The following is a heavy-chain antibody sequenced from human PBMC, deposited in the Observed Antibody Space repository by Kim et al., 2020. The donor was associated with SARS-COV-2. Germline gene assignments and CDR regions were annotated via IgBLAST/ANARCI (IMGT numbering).Heavy chain of an antibody. CDR3: ARVRPLYSGSYYYGMDV. V-gene: IGHV4-59*01. Sequence: SETLSLTCTVSGGSISTYYWSWIRQPPGKGLEWIGYIYYSGSTNYNPSLKSRVTISVDTSNNQFSLKLSSVTAADTAEYYCARVRPLYSGSYYYGMDVWGQGTTVTVSS. CDR1: GGSISTYY. D-gene: IGHD1-26*01. CDR2: IYYSGST. J-gene: IGHJ6*02.